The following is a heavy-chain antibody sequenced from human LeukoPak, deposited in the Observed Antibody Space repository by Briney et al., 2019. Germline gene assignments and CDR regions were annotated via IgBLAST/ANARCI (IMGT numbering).Heavy chain of an antibody. J-gene: IGHJ5*02. Sequence: SETLSLTCAVYGGSFSGYYWSWIRQPPGKGLEWIGEINHSGSTNYNPSLKSRVTISVDTSKNQFSLKLSSVTATDTAVYYCARGAHRGYRPINGYNWFDPWGQGTLVTVSS. CDR1: GGSFSGYY. CDR2: INHSGST. V-gene: IGHV4-34*01. D-gene: IGHD3-16*02. CDR3: ARGAHRGYRPINGYNWFDP.